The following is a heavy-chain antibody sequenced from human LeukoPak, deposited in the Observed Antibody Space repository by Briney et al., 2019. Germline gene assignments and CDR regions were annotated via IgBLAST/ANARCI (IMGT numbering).Heavy chain of an antibody. D-gene: IGHD5-18*01. CDR1: GGSFSGYY. CDR3: ARYRGYSYGYSSQPVDY. Sequence: SETPSLTCAVYGGSFSGYYWSWIRQPPGKGLEWIGEINHSGSTNYNPSFKSRVTISVDTSKNQFSLKLSSVTAADTAVYYCARYRGYSYGYSSQPVDYWGQGTLVTVSS. V-gene: IGHV4-34*01. CDR2: INHSGST. J-gene: IGHJ4*02.